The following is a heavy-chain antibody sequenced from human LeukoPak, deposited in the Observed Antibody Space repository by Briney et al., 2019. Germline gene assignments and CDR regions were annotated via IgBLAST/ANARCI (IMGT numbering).Heavy chain of an antibody. D-gene: IGHD4-11*01. CDR1: GGSISSYY. J-gene: IGHJ4*02. V-gene: IGHV4-59*01. CDR3: ARMYSNYFDY. CDR2: IYYSGST. Sequence: KSSETLSLTCIVSGGSISSYYWSWIRQPPGKGLEWIGYIYYSGSTKYNPSLKSRVTISVDTSKKQFSLKLSSVTAADTAVYYCARMYSNYFDYWGQGTLVTVSS.